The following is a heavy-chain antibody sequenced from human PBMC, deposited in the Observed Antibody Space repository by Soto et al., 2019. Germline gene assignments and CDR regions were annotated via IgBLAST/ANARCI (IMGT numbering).Heavy chain of an antibody. J-gene: IGHJ4*02. CDR1: GFTFNNYV. Sequence: PGESLKISCAASGFTFNNYVMRWVRQAPAEGLEWVSSISDGGADTYYADSVKGRFTISRDNSKNTVYLQMNNLRVDDTAVYYCAKRSDSGSGTNGATDYWGQGTPVTVSS. D-gene: IGHD3-10*01. V-gene: IGHV3-23*01. CDR3: AKRSDSGSGTNGATDY. CDR2: ISDGGADT.